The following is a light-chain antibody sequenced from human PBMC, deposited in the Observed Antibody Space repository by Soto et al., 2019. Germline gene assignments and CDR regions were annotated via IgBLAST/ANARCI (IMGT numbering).Light chain of an antibody. Sequence: QAVVTQEPSLTVSPGGTVTLTCGSSTGDVTNGRWPYWFQQRPGQVPRTLIHDTSNKHSWTPARFSGPLLGGKAALTLSGAQPEDEAAYYCLLFEDGVAVFGGGTQRTVL. CDR2: DTS. V-gene: IGLV7-46*01. CDR1: TGDVTNGRW. J-gene: IGLJ7*01. CDR3: LLFEDGVAV.